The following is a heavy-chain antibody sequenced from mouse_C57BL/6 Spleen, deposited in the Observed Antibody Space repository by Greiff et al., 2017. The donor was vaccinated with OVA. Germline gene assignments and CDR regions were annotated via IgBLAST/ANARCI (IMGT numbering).Heavy chain of an antibody. CDR2: ISNLAYSI. CDR3: ARHGYGKGFGY. V-gene: IGHV5-15*01. Sequence: EVQVVESGGGLVQPGGSLKLSCAASGFTFSDYGMAWVRQAPRKGPEWVAFISNLAYSIYYADTVTGRFTISRENAKNTLYLEMSSLRSEETAMYYCARHGYGKGFGYWGQGTLVTVSA. J-gene: IGHJ3*01. D-gene: IGHD2-1*01. CDR1: GFTFSDYG.